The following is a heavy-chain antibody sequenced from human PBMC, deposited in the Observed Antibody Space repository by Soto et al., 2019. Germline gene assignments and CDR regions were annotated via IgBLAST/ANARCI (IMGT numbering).Heavy chain of an antibody. Sequence: QVQLVESGGGVVQPGRSLRLYCAASGFTFSSYGMHWVRQAPGKGLEGVAVRWYDGSNKYTADYVKGRFTISRDNSKNTLYLKMNSVRAEDTAVYYCASGRNWNDAHLDYWGQGILVTFSS. CDR1: GFTFSSYG. J-gene: IGHJ4*02. CDR2: RWYDGSNK. CDR3: ASGRNWNDAHLDY. V-gene: IGHV3-33*01. D-gene: IGHD1-1*01.